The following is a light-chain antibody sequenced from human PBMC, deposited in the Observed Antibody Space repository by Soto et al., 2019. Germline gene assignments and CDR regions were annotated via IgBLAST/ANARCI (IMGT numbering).Light chain of an antibody. CDR3: LQDYNYPWT. Sequence: AIQMTQSPSSLSASIGDRVTITCRASQGVRNDLAWYQQKPGKAPKLLIYAASALQTGIPSRFIGSGSGTHFTLTIGGLQPEDFATYFCLQDYNYPWTFGQGTKVDIK. J-gene: IGKJ1*01. CDR1: QGVRND. CDR2: AAS. V-gene: IGKV1-6*01.